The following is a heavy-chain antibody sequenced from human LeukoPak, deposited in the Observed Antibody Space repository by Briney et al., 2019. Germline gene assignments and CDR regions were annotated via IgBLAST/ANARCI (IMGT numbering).Heavy chain of an antibody. V-gene: IGHV1-69*04. J-gene: IGHJ4*02. CDR2: IIPILGIA. D-gene: IGHD3-10*01. Sequence: SVKVSCKASGGTFSSYAISWVRQAPGQGLEWMGRIIPILGIANYAQKFQGRVTITADKSTSTAYMELSSLRPEDTAVYYCARCYYGSGSYETYFDYWGQGTLVTVSS. CDR1: GGTFSSYA. CDR3: ARCYYGSGSYETYFDY.